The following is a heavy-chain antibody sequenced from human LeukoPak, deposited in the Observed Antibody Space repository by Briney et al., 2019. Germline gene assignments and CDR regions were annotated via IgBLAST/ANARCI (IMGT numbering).Heavy chain of an antibody. V-gene: IGHV4-34*01. CDR2: INHSGST. D-gene: IGHD3/OR15-3a*01. CDR3: ARQTGSVLFILP. CDR1: GGSFSGYY. Sequence: PSETLSLTCAVYGGSFSGYYWSWIRQPPGKGLEWIGEINHSGSTNYNPSLKSRVTISIDTSKNQFSLKLSSVTAADTAVYYCARQTGSVLFILPGGQGTLVTVSS. J-gene: IGHJ4*02.